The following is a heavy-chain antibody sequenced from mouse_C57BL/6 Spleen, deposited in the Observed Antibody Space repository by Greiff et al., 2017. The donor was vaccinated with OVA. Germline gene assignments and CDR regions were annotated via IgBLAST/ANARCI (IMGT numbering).Heavy chain of an antibody. CDR2: IYPGSGST. J-gene: IGHJ4*01. CDR1: GYTFTSYW. Sequence: VQLQQPGAELVKPGASVKMSCKASGYTFTSYWITWVTQRPGQGLEWIGDIYPGSGSTNYNEKFKSKATLTVDTSSSTAYMQLSSLTSEDSAVYYCARGSGSSYDYAMDYWGQGTSVTVSS. V-gene: IGHV1-55*01. CDR3: ARGSGSSYDYAMDY. D-gene: IGHD1-1*01.